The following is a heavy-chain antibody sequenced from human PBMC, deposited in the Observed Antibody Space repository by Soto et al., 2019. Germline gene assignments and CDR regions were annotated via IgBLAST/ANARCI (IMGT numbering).Heavy chain of an antibody. Sequence: GGSLRLSCAASGFTFSSYGMHWVRQAPGKGLEWVAVISYDGSNKYYADSVKGRFTISRDNSKNTLYLQMNSLRAEDTAVYYCAKAAADPYYYYYGMDVWGQGTTVTVSS. V-gene: IGHV3-30*18. CDR1: GFTFSSYG. CDR2: ISYDGSNK. CDR3: AKAAADPYYYYYGMDV. J-gene: IGHJ6*02. D-gene: IGHD6-13*01.